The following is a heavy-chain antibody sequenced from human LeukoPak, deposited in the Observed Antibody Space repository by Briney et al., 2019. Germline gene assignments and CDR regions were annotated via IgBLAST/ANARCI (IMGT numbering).Heavy chain of an antibody. CDR1: GGSISSSSYY. V-gene: IGHV4-39*01. J-gene: IGHJ4*02. Sequence: SETLSLTCTVSGGSISSSSYYWGWIRQPPGKGLEWIGSIYYSGSTYYNPSLKSRVTISVDTSKNQFSLKLTSVTAADTAVYYCAGHADSGFGELAFDYWGQGTLVTVSS. CDR2: IYYSGST. D-gene: IGHD3-10*01. CDR3: AGHADSGFGELAFDY.